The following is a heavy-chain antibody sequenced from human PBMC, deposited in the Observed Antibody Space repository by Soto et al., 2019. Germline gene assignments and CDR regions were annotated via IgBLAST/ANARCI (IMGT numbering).Heavy chain of an antibody. CDR2: ISWDGGST. CDR1: GFTFDDYA. D-gene: IGHD2-21*02. V-gene: IGHV3-43D*04. CDR3: AKDRGGGNSAGGMDV. J-gene: IGHJ6*02. Sequence: AGGSLRLSCAASGFTFDDYAMHWVRQAPGKGLEWVSLISWDGGSTYYADSVKGRFTISRDNSKNSLYLQMTSLRAEDTALYYCAKDRGGGNSAGGMDVWGQGTTVTVSS.